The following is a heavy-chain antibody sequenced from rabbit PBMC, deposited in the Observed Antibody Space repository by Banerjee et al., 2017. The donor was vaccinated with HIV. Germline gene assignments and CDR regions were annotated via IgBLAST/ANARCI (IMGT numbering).Heavy chain of an antibody. V-gene: IGHV1S40*01. CDR2: IYTGSSDST. Sequence: QSLEESGGDLVKPGASLTLTCTASGFSFSSTYHMCWVRQAPGKGLEWIACIYTGSSDSTYYASWAKGRFTISKTSSTTVTLQMTSLTAADTATYFCARGPTYTGYGYDLWGPGTLVTVS. D-gene: IGHD3-1*01. CDR3: ARGPTYTGYGYDL. CDR1: GFSFSSTYH. J-gene: IGHJ4*01.